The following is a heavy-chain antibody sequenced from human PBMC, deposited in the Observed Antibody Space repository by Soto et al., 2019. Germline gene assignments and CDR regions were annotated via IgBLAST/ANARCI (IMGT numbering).Heavy chain of an antibody. CDR2: ISDSGRP. J-gene: IGHJ5*02. D-gene: IGHD3-22*01. CDR3: VSYYYHYSGYWANNWFDP. CDR1: GGSISSAGHS. Sequence: QLQLQESDSGLVKASQTLSLTCAVSGGSISSAGHSWSWIRQPPGKGLEWIGYISDSGRPYYNPSLKRRVTISVDRSKNQFSLKMTSGTAADTAVYYCVSYYYHYSGYWANNWFDPWGQGTLVTVSS. V-gene: IGHV4-30-2*01.